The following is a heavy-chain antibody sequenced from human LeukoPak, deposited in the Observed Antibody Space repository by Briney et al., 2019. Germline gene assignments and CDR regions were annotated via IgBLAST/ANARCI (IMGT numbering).Heavy chain of an antibody. CDR2: INHSGST. Sequence: NPSETLSLTCAVYGGSFSGYYWGWIRQPPGKGLEWIGEINHSGSTNYNPSLKSRVTISVDTSKNQFSLKLSSVTAADTAVYYCARAVGYKGFLDYWGQGTLVTVSS. CDR1: GGSFSGYY. V-gene: IGHV4-34*01. J-gene: IGHJ4*02. D-gene: IGHD5-24*01. CDR3: ARAVGYKGFLDY.